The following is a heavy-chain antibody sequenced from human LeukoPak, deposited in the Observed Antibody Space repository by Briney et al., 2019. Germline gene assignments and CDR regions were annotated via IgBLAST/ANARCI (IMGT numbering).Heavy chain of an antibody. CDR3: ARMSGVVVAGTSWFDP. V-gene: IGHV4-61*02. Sequence: PSXTLSLTCTVSGGSITSGRYYWRWSRQPAGKGLDWIVRIYTSGSTNYNPELKSRVTITVKTTKNQYSRKLSSVTAADTAVYYCARMSGVVVAGTSWFDPWGQGTLVTVSS. CDR1: GGSITSGRYY. J-gene: IGHJ5*02. D-gene: IGHD6-19*01. CDR2: IYTSGST.